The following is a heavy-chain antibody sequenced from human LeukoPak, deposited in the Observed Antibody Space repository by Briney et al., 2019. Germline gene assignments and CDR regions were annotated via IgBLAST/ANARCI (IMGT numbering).Heavy chain of an antibody. Sequence: SETLSLTCTVSGGSISSSSYYWGWIRQPPGKGLEWIGSIYYSGSTYYNPSLKSRVTISVDTSKNQFSLKLSSVTAADTAVYYCARTGYSSSSWYVPLFDYWGQGTLVTVSS. D-gene: IGHD6-13*01. CDR1: GGSISSSSYY. J-gene: IGHJ4*02. CDR3: ARTGYSSSSWYVPLFDY. V-gene: IGHV4-39*01. CDR2: IYYSGST.